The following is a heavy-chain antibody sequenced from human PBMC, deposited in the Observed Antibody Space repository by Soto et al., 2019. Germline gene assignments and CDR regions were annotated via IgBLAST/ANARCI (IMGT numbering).Heavy chain of an antibody. CDR1: GFTFSSYG. V-gene: IGHV3-30*18. Sequence: GGSLRLSCAASGFTFSSYGMHWVRQAPGKGLEWVAVISYDGSNKYYADSVKGRFTISRDNSKNTLYLQMNSLRAEDTAVYYCAKDRGYYDSSGYFDYWGQGALVTVSS. CDR3: AKDRGYYDSSGYFDY. D-gene: IGHD3-22*01. CDR2: ISYDGSNK. J-gene: IGHJ4*02.